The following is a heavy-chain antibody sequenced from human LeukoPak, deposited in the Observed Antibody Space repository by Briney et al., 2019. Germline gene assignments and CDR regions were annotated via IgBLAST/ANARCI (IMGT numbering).Heavy chain of an antibody. CDR1: GFTFSSFS. CDR3: ARADLRGVDYDFDY. Sequence: GGSLRLSCAASGFTFSSFSMNWVRQAPGKGLEWVSSISGSSIYMYYADSVKGRFTISRDNAKNSLYLQMNSLRVEDTAVYYCARADLRGVDYDFDYWGQGTLVTVSS. D-gene: IGHD4-17*01. V-gene: IGHV3-21*01. CDR2: ISGSSIYM. J-gene: IGHJ4*02.